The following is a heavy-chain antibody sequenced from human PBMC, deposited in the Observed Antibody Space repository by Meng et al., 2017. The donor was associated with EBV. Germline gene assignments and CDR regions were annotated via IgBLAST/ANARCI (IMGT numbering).Heavy chain of an antibody. CDR1: GGTFRSDA. Sequence: QVQVVQAGAEVKKPGSVVKVSCKTSGGTFRSDAISWVRQAPGQGLEWMGGLIPMSDAPHYAQKFQGRVTITADESTSTHYMDLSGLRSEDTAVYYCASESGRGFTPDYWGQGTLVTVSS. J-gene: IGHJ4*02. CDR3: ASESGRGFTPDY. V-gene: IGHV1-69*01. D-gene: IGHD3-10*01. CDR2: LIPMSDAP.